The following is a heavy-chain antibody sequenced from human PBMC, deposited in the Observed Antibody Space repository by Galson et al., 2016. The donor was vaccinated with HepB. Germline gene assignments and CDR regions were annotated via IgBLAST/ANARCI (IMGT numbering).Heavy chain of an antibody. CDR3: GRSGNKGGVNDEASNVDH. Sequence: SETLSLTCAASAGSITSRNWWSWVRQPPGKGLEWIGNIFHSGGSNYNPSLESRVTISVDKSKNQFSLKLRSVTAADTAIYYCGRSGNKGGVNDEASNVDHWGQGILVTVSS. J-gene: IGHJ4*02. D-gene: IGHD3-16*01. CDR2: IFHSGGS. V-gene: IGHV4-4*02. CDR1: AGSITSRNW.